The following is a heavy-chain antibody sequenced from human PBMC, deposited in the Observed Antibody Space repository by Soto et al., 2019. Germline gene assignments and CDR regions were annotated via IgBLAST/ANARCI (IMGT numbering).Heavy chain of an antibody. CDR3: ATSRVFDF. J-gene: IGHJ4*02. CDR1: GFSFSDYY. CDR2: ISGSSHHI. Sequence: QVQLVESGGGLVKPGESLTLSCAASGFSFSDYYMNWIRKVPGKGLEWLSLISGSSHHIHYADSIKGRFSIARDNAKNALYLQMSSLTTEDTAVYYCATSRVFDFWGQGALVTVSS. V-gene: IGHV3-11*01.